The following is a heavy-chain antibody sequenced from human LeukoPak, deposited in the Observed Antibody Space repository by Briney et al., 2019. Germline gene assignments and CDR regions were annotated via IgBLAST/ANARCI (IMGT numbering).Heavy chain of an antibody. CDR1: GGSISSSSYY. D-gene: IGHD3-22*01. CDR3: ASLLYDSSGYRVFDP. J-gene: IGHJ5*02. CDR2: IYHSGST. V-gene: IGHV4-39*07. Sequence: PSETLSLTCTVSGGSISSSSYYWGWIRQPPGKGLEWIGSIYHSGSTNYNPSLKSRVTISVDKSKNQFSLKLSSVTAADTAVYYCASLLYDSSGYRVFDPWGQGTLVTVSS.